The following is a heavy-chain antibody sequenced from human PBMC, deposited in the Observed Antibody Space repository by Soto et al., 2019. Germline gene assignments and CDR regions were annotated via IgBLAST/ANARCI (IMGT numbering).Heavy chain of an antibody. CDR1: GFTVSSNY. CDR2: IYSGGST. J-gene: IGHJ6*03. Sequence: GGSLRLSCAASGFTVSSNYMSWVRPAPGKGLEWVSVIYSGGSTYYADSVKGRFTISRDNSKNTLYLQMNSLRAEDTAVYYCARGSKWFGDYYYYYMDVWGKGTTVTVSS. CDR3: ARGSKWFGDYYYYYMDV. V-gene: IGHV3-66*01. D-gene: IGHD3-10*01.